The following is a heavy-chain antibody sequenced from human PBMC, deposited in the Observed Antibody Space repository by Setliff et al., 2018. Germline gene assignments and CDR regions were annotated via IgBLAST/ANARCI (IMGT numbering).Heavy chain of an antibody. CDR1: GFTFSDYY. CDR2: INHDGIEK. V-gene: IGHV3-7*01. D-gene: IGHD2-21*02. CDR3: VRGGEGRDDSNSGS. Sequence: GGSLRLSCAASGFTFSDYYMSWIRQAPGKGLEWVANINHDGIEKYYVDSVKGRFTISRDNAKNSLYLQMNSLRAEDTAVYYCVRGGEGRDDSNSGSWGQGTLVTVSS. J-gene: IGHJ5*02.